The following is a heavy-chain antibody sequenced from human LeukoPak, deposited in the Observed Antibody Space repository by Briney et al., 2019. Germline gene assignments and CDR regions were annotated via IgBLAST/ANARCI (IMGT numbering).Heavy chain of an antibody. CDR1: GFPFKVYA. CDR3: ARDPLYSSSWYHFDY. Sequence: GGSLRLSCAAPGFPFKVYAMHWVRKAPGKGLGWVSGIGWNSGSIGYADSVKGRFTISRDNAKNSLYLQMNSLRAEDTAVYYCARDPLYSSSWYHFDYWGQGTLVTVSS. CDR2: IGWNSGSI. J-gene: IGHJ4*02. D-gene: IGHD6-13*01. V-gene: IGHV3-9*01.